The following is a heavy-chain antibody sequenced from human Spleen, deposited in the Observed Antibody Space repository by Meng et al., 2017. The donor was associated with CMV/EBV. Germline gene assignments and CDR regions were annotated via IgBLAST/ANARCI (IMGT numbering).Heavy chain of an antibody. CDR2: IYYSGNT. CDR3: ARVPSIVATIDY. Sequence: SETLSLTCTVSGGSISSGNNYWSWIRQPPGKGLKWIGYIYYSGNTYYNPSLKSRVTISVDTSKNQFSLNLTSVTAADTAVYYCARVPSIVATIDYWGQGTLVTVSS. CDR1: GGSISSGNNY. V-gene: IGHV4-30-4*08. D-gene: IGHD5-12*01. J-gene: IGHJ4*02.